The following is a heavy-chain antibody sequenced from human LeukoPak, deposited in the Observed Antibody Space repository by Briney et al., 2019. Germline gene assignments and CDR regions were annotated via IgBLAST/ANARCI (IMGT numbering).Heavy chain of an antibody. D-gene: IGHD2-21*01. J-gene: IGHJ5*02. CDR1: GGSISIYY. CDR3: ARDRIPFDP. CDR2: IYYSGST. V-gene: IGHV4-59*01. Sequence: SETLSLTCTVSGGSISIYYWSWIRQPPGKGLEWIGYIYYSGSTNYNPSLKSRVTISVDTSKNQFSLKLSSVTAADTAVYYCARDRIPFDPWGQGTLVTVSS.